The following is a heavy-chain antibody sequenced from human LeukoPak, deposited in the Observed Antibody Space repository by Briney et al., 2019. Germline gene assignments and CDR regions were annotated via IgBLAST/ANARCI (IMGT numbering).Heavy chain of an antibody. D-gene: IGHD2-2*01. CDR2: IIPILGIA. Sequence: GASVKASCKASGGTFSSYTISWVRQAPGQGLEWMGRIIPILGIANYAQKFQGRVTITADKSTSTAYMELSSLRSEDTAVYYCASLTYYCSSTSCRKPKDVWGKGTTVTVSS. CDR1: GGTFSSYT. V-gene: IGHV1-69*02. CDR3: ASLTYYCSSTSCRKPKDV. J-gene: IGHJ6*04.